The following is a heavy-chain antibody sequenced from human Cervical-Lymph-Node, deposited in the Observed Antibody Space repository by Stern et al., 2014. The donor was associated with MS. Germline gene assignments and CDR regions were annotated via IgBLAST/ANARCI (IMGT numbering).Heavy chain of an antibody. V-gene: IGHV3-9*01. CDR1: GFTFDDHA. CDR3: VKDLASSVAVSFDY. J-gene: IGHJ4*01. D-gene: IGHD6-6*01. CDR2: ISWNSANV. Sequence: EVHLVESGGGLVQPGRSLRLSCAASGFTFDDHAMHWVRQGPEKGLEWGSGISWNSANVAYADSVKGRLHISRDHAKQDLDLQIDSLGAEDTALYYCVKDLASSVAVSFDYWGLGTLFTVSS.